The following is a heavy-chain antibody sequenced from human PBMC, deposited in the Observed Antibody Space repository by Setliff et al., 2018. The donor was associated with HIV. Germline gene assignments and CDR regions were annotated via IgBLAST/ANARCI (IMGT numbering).Heavy chain of an antibody. CDR3: ARLSTTSRDFDS. J-gene: IGHJ4*02. D-gene: IGHD2-2*01. V-gene: IGHV4-30-4*08. CDR2: VSYTGTT. Sequence: PSETLSLTCTVSGDSIISGDYYWSWIRQSPGKGLEWIGFVSYTGTTHYNPSLKSRLTISIDTSENQFSLKLSSVTAADTAVYYCARLSTTSRDFDSWGQGTLVTVSS. CDR1: GDSIISGDYY.